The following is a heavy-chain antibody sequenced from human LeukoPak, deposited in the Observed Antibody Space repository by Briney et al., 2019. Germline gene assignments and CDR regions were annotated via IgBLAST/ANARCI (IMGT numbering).Heavy chain of an antibody. CDR2: ISGSGGST. J-gene: IGHJ4*02. Sequence: GGSLRLSCAASGFTFSSYGMSWVRQAPGKGLEWVSAISGSGGSTYYADSVKGRFTISRDNSKNTLYLQMNSLRAEDTAVYYCAKSRPSATMVRGAGVIIFDYWGQGTLVTVSS. D-gene: IGHD3-10*01. CDR3: AKSRPSATMVRGAGVIIFDY. CDR1: GFTFSSYG. V-gene: IGHV3-23*01.